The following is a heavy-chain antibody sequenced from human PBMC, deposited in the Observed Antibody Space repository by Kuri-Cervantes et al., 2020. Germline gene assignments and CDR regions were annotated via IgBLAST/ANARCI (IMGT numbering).Heavy chain of an antibody. D-gene: IGHD1-1*01. J-gene: IGHJ5*02. V-gene: IGHV3-48*04. Sequence: GGSLRLSCAASGFTFSSYGMHWVRQAPGKGLEWVSYISSSGSTIYYADSVKGRFTISRDNAKNSLYLQMNSLRAEDTAVYYCARGTGFDWFDPWGQGTLVTVSS. CDR3: ARGTGFDWFDP. CDR2: ISSSGSTI. CDR1: GFTFSSYG.